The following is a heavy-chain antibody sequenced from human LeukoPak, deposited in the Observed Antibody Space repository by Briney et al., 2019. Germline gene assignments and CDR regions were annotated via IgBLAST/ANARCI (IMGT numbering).Heavy chain of an antibody. CDR1: GGSISSSSYY. J-gene: IGHJ4*02. V-gene: IGHV4-39*07. D-gene: IGHD6-19*01. CDR2: IYYSGNT. Sequence: SETLSLTCTVSGGSISSSSYYWGWIRQPPGKGLEWIGCIYYSGNTNYNPSLKSRVTISVDTSKNQFSLKLSSVTAADTAVYYCARGSGWYDWGQGTLVTVSS. CDR3: ARGSGWYD.